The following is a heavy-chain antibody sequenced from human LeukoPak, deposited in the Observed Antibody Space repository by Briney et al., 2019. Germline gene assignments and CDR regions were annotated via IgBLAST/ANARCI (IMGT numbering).Heavy chain of an antibody. CDR3: ARGDYGGNSEVYYYYYMDV. J-gene: IGHJ6*03. CDR1: GGSISSGGYY. Sequence: SETLSLTCTVSGGSISSGGYYWSWIRQPPGKGLEWIGYIYHSGSTYYNPSLKSRVTISVDTSKNQFSLKLSSVTAADTAVYYCARGDYGGNSEVYYYYYMDVWGKGTTVTVSS. CDR2: IYHSGST. V-gene: IGHV4-30-2*01. D-gene: IGHD4-23*01.